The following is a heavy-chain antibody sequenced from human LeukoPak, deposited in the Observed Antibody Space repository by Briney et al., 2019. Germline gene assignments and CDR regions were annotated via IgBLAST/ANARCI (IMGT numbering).Heavy chain of an antibody. V-gene: IGHV3-20*04. Sequence: GGSLRLSCAASGFTFDDYGMSWVRQAPGKGLEWVSGINWNGGSTGYADSVKGRFTISRDNAKNSLYLQMNSLRAEDTALYYCAREGQLLYDYYYYYMDVWGKGTTVTVSS. D-gene: IGHD2-2*02. CDR2: INWNGGST. CDR3: AREGQLLYDYYYYYMDV. J-gene: IGHJ6*03. CDR1: GFTFDDYG.